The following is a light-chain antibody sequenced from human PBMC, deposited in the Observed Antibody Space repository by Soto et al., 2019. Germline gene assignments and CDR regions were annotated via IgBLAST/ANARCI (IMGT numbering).Light chain of an antibody. CDR3: NSYTSSNTYA. V-gene: IGLV2-14*03. Sequence: QSALTQPASVSGSPGQSITISCTGTNSDIGLYDYVSWYQQHPGEVPKLMIYEVTNRPAGVSNRFSGSKSGNTASLTIPGLQAEDEADYYCNSYTSSNTYAFGTRTKVTVL. J-gene: IGLJ1*01. CDR1: NSDIGLYDY. CDR2: EVT.